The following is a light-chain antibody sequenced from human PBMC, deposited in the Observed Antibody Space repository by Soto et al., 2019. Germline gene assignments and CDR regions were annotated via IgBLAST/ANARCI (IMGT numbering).Light chain of an antibody. V-gene: IGKV3-15*01. Sequence: EIVMTQSPATLSVSPGERVTISCRASQSVSSNLAWYQQKPGQAPRLLIYGASTRATGIPTRFSGSGSGTEFPLTISSLRSHDFAVYYCQHYNNWPPWTFGQGTKVEIK. CDR2: GAS. J-gene: IGKJ1*01. CDR3: QHYNNWPPWT. CDR1: QSVSSN.